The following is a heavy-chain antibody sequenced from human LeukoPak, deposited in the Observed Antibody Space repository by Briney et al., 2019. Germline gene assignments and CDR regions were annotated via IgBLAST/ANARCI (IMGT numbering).Heavy chain of an antibody. CDR1: GYTFTSYY. CDR2: INPNSGGT. V-gene: IGHV1-2*02. Sequence: GASVKVSCKASGYTFTSYYMHWVRQAPGQGLERMGWINPNSGGTKYAQKFQGRVSMTRDTSISTAYMELSRLRSDDAAVAYCARDRVGTTWDNWFDRWGQGTLVTVSS. D-gene: IGHD5-12*01. CDR3: ARDRVGTTWDNWFDR. J-gene: IGHJ5*02.